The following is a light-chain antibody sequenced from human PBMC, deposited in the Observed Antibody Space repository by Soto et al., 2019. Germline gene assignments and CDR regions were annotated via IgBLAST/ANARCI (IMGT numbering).Light chain of an antibody. CDR2: TNN. Sequence: QSVLTQAPSASGTPGQRVTISCSGSSSNIGTNTVNWYLQLPGTAPKLLIYTNNRRPSGVPDRFSGSKSGTSASLAISGLQSGDEADYWCATWDDSLNAVVFGGGTKLTVL. CDR1: SSNIGTNT. CDR3: ATWDDSLNAVV. V-gene: IGLV1-44*01. J-gene: IGLJ2*01.